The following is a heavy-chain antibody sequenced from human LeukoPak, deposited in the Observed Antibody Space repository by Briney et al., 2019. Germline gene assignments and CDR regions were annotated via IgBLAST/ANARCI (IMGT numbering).Heavy chain of an antibody. CDR3: ATDFWLFESRG. CDR2: ISFSSSLI. J-gene: IGHJ4*02. Sequence: GGSLTLACAASRSTLSASSMNWVRQAPGRGLEWVSYISFSSSLIFYADSVRGRFTISRDNVENSLYLQMISLRDDDTAVYYCATDFWLFESRGWGQGTLVTVSS. D-gene: IGHD3-10*01. CDR1: RSTLSASS. V-gene: IGHV3-48*02.